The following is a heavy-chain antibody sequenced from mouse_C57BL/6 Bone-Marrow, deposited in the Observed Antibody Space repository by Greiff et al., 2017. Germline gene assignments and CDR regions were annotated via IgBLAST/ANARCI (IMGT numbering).Heavy chain of an antibody. D-gene: IGHD2-4*01. J-gene: IGHJ4*01. V-gene: IGHV1-55*01. CDR3: GGLRRGSAMDY. CDR1: GYTFTSYW. Sequence: QVQLQQPGAELVKPGASVKLSCKASGYTFTSYWITWVKQRPGQGLEWIGDIYPGSGSTNYNEKFKSKATLTVDTSSSTAYMQLSSLTSEASAVYYCGGLRRGSAMDYWGQGTSVTVSS. CDR2: IYPGSGST.